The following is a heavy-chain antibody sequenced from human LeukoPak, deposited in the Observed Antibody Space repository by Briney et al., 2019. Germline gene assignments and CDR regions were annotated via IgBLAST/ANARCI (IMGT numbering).Heavy chain of an antibody. J-gene: IGHJ4*02. D-gene: IGHD3-10*01. V-gene: IGHV4-4*07. CDR1: GASIRTYY. CDR2: IHNSASP. Sequence: SETLSLTCSVSGASIRTYYWTWVRKPAGKGLEWIGRIHNSASPNYNPSLKGRVTISVDTSKNQFSLRLSSVTAADTAVYYCARERRGPTYFDYWGQGTLVTVSS. CDR3: ARERRGPTYFDY.